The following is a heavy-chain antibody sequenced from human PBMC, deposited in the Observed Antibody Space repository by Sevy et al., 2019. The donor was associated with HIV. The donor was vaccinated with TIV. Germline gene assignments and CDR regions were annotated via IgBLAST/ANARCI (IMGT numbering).Heavy chain of an antibody. CDR3: ARDWGGGAEGAITDGIDL. V-gene: IGHV3-33*01. J-gene: IGHJ3*01. Sequence: GGSLRLSCAASGFTFSGYGMHWVRQAPGKALEWVGIIWDDGTNEHYSDSVKGRFIISRDNSKNTVYLQMTSLRGDDTAVYFCARDWGGGAEGAITDGIDLWGQGTMVTVSS. CDR2: IWDDGTNE. D-gene: IGHD5-12*01. CDR1: GFTFSGYG.